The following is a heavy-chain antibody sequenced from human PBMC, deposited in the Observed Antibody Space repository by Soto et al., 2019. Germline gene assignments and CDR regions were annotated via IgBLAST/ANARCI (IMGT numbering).Heavy chain of an antibody. CDR1: GFTFSTYE. Sequence: GSLRLSCAASGFTFSTYEMNWVRQAPGKGLEWLSYISSGGSIIHYADSVKGRFTISRDNAKNSLYLQMSGLRAEDAAVYYCTRDPRTTMVAYFDFWGHGTLVTVSS. CDR2: ISSGGSII. V-gene: IGHV3-48*03. D-gene: IGHD2-15*01. CDR3: TRDPRTTMVAYFDF. J-gene: IGHJ4*01.